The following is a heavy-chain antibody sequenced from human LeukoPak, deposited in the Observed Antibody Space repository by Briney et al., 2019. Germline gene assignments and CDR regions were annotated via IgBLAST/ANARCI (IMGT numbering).Heavy chain of an antibody. V-gene: IGHV1-18*01. D-gene: IGHD3-22*01. CDR2: ISAYNGNT. CDR3: ARDRSSGAPYYYGMDV. Sequence: ASVKVSCKASGGTLSRSTISWVRQAPGQGLEWMGGISAYNGNTNYAQKLQGRVTMTTDTSTSTAYMELRSLRSDDTAVYYCARDRSSGAPYYYGMDVWGQGTTVTVSS. J-gene: IGHJ6*02. CDR1: GGTLSRST.